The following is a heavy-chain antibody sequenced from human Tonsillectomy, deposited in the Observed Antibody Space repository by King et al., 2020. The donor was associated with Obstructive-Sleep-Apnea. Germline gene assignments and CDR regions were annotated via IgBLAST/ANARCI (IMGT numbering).Heavy chain of an antibody. CDR2: IYTSGTT. Sequence: VQLQESGPGLVKPSETLSLTCTVSGGSISSYYWSWIRQPAGKGLEWIGRIYTSGTTHYNPSLKSRVTISVDTSKNQFSLKLTSVTAADTAVYYCARDPYEYDILTGYNYGLDVLGQGTTVTVSS. CDR3: ARDPYEYDILTGYNYGLDV. V-gene: IGHV4-4*07. J-gene: IGHJ6*02. D-gene: IGHD3-9*01. CDR1: GGSISSYY.